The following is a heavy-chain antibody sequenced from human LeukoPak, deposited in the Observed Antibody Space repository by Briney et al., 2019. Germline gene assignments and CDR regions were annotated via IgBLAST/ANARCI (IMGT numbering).Heavy chain of an antibody. CDR2: INHSGST. CDR1: GGSFSGYY. V-gene: IGHV4-34*01. CDR3: ARVKSVITFGGVIAYFDY. Sequence: SETLSLTCAVYGGSFSGYYWSWIRQPPGKGLEWIGEINHSGSTNYNPSLKSRVTISVDTSKNQFSLKLSSVTAADTAVYYCARVKSVITFGGVIAYFDYWGQGTLATVSS. J-gene: IGHJ4*02. D-gene: IGHD3-16*02.